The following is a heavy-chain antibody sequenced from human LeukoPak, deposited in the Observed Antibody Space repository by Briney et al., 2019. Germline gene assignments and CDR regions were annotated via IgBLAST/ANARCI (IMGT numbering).Heavy chain of an antibody. CDR3: ARGGYDRSGFPRSAFDI. CDR1: EFTFSSYW. Sequence: PGGSLRLSCAASEFTFSSYWIHWVRQAPGKGLVWVSRINSDGSTTHYADSVKGRFTISRDNAMNTLYLQMNSLRAEDTAVYYCARGGYDRSGFPRSAFDIWGPGTMVTVSS. J-gene: IGHJ3*02. V-gene: IGHV3-74*01. CDR2: INSDGSTT. D-gene: IGHD3-22*01.